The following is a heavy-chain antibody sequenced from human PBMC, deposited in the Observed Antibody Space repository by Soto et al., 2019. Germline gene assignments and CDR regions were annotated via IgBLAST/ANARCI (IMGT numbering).Heavy chain of an antibody. D-gene: IGHD3-22*01. CDR1: GYSISRRNW. Sequence: QVQLQESGPGLVKPSDTLSLTCAVSGYSISRRNWWGWIRQPPGKGLEWIGFIYYSGSTYYNPSLKSRVTMSVDTSKNQFSLNLSSVTAVDTAVYYCARTISYYDNWFDPWGQGTLVTVSS. CDR2: IYYSGST. CDR3: ARTISYYDNWFDP. V-gene: IGHV4-28*01. J-gene: IGHJ5*02.